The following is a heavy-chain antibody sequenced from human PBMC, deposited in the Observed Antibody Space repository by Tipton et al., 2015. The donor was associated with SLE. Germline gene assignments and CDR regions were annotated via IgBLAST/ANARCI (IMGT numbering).Heavy chain of an antibody. J-gene: IGHJ4*02. V-gene: IGHV4-39*07. CDR1: GGSISTTSYY. CDR2: IYHDGST. D-gene: IGHD4-17*01. Sequence: LRLSCSVSGGSISTTSYYWGWIRQPPGKGLEWIANIYHDGSTYYNPSLKSRVTISVDTSKNQFSLKLSSVTAADTAVYYCASLYGDYSAFDYWGQGTLVTVSS. CDR3: ASLYGDYSAFDY.